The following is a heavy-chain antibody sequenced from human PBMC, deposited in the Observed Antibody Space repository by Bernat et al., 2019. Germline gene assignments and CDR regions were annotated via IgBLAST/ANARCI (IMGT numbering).Heavy chain of an antibody. V-gene: IGHV3-33*01. CDR1: GFTFSSYG. CDR2: IWSDGSNK. CDR3: ARDTSICSGGSCYSEYYFDY. D-gene: IGHD2-15*01. Sequence: QVQLVESGGGVVQPGRSLRLSCAASGFTFSSYGMHWVRQAPGKGLEWVAVIWSDGSNKYYADSVKGRFTISRDNSKNTLYLQMNSLRAEDTAVYYCARDTSICSGGSCYSEYYFDYWGQGTLVTVSS. J-gene: IGHJ4*02.